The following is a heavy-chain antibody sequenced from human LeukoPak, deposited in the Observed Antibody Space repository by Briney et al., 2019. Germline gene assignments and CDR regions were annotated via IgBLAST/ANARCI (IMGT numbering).Heavy chain of an antibody. CDR2: INPSGGST. V-gene: IGHV1-46*01. D-gene: IGHD6-19*01. CDR3: ARDGGSGWAYWYFDL. J-gene: IGHJ2*01. CDR1: GYTFTSYY. Sequence: ASVKVSCKASGYTFTSYYMHWVRQAPGQGLEWMGIINPSGGSTSYAQKFQGRVTMTRDTSTSTVYMELSSLRSEDTAVYYCARDGGSGWAYWYFDLWGRGTLVTVPS.